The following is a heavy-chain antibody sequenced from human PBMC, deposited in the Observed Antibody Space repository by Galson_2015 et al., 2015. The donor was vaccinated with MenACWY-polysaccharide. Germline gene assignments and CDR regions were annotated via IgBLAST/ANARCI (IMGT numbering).Heavy chain of an antibody. Sequence: SLRLSCAASGFTFSTYWMHWVRQAPGKGLEWVANIKKDGSEKHYVDSVKGRFTISRDNALYLQVNSLRAEDTAVYFCARGHYGMDVWGQGTTVTVSS. V-gene: IGHV3-7*01. CDR3: ARGHYGMDV. CDR2: IKKDGSEK. J-gene: IGHJ6*02. CDR1: GFTFSTYW.